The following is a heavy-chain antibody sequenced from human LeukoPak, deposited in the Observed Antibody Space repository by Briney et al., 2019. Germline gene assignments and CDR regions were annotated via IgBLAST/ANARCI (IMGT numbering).Heavy chain of an antibody. V-gene: IGHV4-38-2*01. CDR1: GYSISSGYY. J-gene: IGHJ3*02. CDR2: IYHSGST. D-gene: IGHD2-2*01. CDR3: ARRLVVVPAAQKMGDAFDI. Sequence: SETLSLTCAVSGYSISSGYYWGWSRPPPGKGLEWIGSIYHSGSTYYNPSLKSRVTISVDKSKNQFSLKLSSVTAADPAVYYCARRLVVVPAAQKMGDAFDIWGQGTMVTVSS.